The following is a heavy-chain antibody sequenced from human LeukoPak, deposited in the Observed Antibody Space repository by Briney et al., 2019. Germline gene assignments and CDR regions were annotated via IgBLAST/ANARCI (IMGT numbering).Heavy chain of an antibody. D-gene: IGHD4-23*01. CDR2: IKQDVSEK. Sequence: GRSLRLSCAASGFTSSSYWMSWVRQAPGTGLEWVANIKQDVSEKYYVDTVKGRFTISRDNAKNSLYLQMNSLRAEDTAVYYCARETGGYSDYWGQGTLVTVSS. J-gene: IGHJ4*02. CDR3: ARETGGYSDY. CDR1: GFTSSSYW. V-gene: IGHV3-7*01.